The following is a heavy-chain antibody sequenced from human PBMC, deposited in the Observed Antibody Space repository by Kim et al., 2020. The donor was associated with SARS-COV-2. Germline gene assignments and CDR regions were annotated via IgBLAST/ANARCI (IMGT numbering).Heavy chain of an antibody. V-gene: IGHV3-33*03. Sequence: ESGKGRFTISRDKSKNTLFLQMHSLGAEDTAVYYCAKDVSYGSVIYYGMDVWGQGTTVTVSS. J-gene: IGHJ6*02. D-gene: IGHD3-10*01. CDR3: AKDVSYGSVIYYGMDV.